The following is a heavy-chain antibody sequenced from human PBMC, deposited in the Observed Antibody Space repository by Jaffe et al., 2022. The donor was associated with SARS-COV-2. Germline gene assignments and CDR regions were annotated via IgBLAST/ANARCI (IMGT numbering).Heavy chain of an antibody. Sequence: EVQLVESGGGLVQPGGSLRLSCAASGFTFSSYWMSWVRQAPGKGLEWVANIKQDGSEKYYVDSVKGRFTISRDNAKNSLYLQMNSLRAEDTAVYYCASVLGYCSGGSCYFDYWGQGTLVTVSS. CDR1: GFTFSSYW. CDR3: ASVLGYCSGGSCYFDY. J-gene: IGHJ4*02. CDR2: IKQDGSEK. D-gene: IGHD2-15*01. V-gene: IGHV3-7*01.